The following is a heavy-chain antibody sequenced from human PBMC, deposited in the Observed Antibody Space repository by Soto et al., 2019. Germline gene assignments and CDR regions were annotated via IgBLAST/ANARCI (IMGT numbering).Heavy chain of an antibody. CDR1: GYSFNSVHF. CDR3: ARRPNVHYCGGGCSSRFDY. Sequence: SETLSLTCAVSGYSFNSVHFWGWIRQPPGKGLQWIGSLSQNGGTYRNPSLRSRVTLSVDTSKNQFSLRLSSVTAADTAAYYCARRPNVHYCGGGCSSRFDYWGKGTQRTGSS. V-gene: IGHV4-38-2*01. J-gene: IGHJ4*02. CDR2: LSQNGGT. D-gene: IGHD2-15*01.